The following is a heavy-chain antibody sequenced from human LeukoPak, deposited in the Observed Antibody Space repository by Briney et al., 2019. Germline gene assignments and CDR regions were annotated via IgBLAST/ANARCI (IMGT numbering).Heavy chain of an antibody. Sequence: SGTLSLTCAVSGGSISSSNWWSWVRQPPGKGLEWIGEIYHSGSTNYNPSLKSRVTISVDKSKNQFSLKLSSVTAADTAVYYCARVSTRTYYYGSGSYRAFDIWGQGTMVTVSS. CDR1: GGSISSSNW. J-gene: IGHJ3*02. CDR2: IYHSGST. CDR3: ARVSTRTYYYGSGSYRAFDI. V-gene: IGHV4-4*02. D-gene: IGHD3-10*01.